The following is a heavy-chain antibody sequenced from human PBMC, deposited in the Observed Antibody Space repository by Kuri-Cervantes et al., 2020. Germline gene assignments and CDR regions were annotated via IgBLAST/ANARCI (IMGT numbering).Heavy chain of an antibody. J-gene: IGHJ4*02. D-gene: IGHD3-3*01. CDR2: IIPNFGTA. Sequence: SVKVSCKASGDTFSSYSISWVRQAPGQGLEWMGGIIPNFGTANYAQKFQGRVTITADESTSTAYMELSSLRSEDTAVYYCATGLGYYDFWSGFTPLDDSWGQGTLVTVSS. CDR3: ATGLGYYDFWSGFTPLDDS. V-gene: IGHV1-69*13. CDR1: GDTFSSYS.